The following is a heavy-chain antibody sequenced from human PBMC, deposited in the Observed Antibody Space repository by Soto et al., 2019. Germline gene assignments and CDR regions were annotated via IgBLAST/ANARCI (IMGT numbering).Heavy chain of an antibody. CDR3: ARTGSFDY. CDR1: AGTFDTYS. Sequence: QVQLVQSGAEVKKPGASVKVSCKASAGTFDTYSIMWVRQAPGQGLEWMGRTIPAIDLINYAQKFQGRVTITVDKSTTTVYMELRSLRYEDTAIYYCARTGSFDYWGQGTLVTVSS. CDR2: TIPAIDLI. J-gene: IGHJ4*02. V-gene: IGHV1-69*02. D-gene: IGHD3-10*01.